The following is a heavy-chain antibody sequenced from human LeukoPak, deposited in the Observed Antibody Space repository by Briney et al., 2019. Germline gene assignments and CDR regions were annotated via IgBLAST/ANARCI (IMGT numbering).Heavy chain of an antibody. CDR1: GFTFSGYW. CDR2: INGDGKST. V-gene: IGHV3-74*01. CDR3: TRVGAVTYDY. D-gene: IGHD4-17*01. J-gene: IGHJ4*02. Sequence: GGSLRLSCAASGFTFSGYWMHWVRQAPGKGLVWVSRINGDGKSTTYADSVKGRFTISRDNAKNTLYLQMNSLRAEDTAVYYCTRVGAVTYDYWGQGTLVTSPQ.